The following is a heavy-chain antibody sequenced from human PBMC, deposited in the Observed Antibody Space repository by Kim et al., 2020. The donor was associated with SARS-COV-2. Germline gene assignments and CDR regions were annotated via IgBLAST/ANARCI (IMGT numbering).Heavy chain of an antibody. J-gene: IGHJ5*02. D-gene: IGHD2-2*02. CDR3: AKDGLVVPAAIGGPNWFDP. CDR1: GFTFSSYG. Sequence: GGSLRLSCAASGFTFSSYGMHWVRQAPGKGLEWVAVISYDGSNKYYADSVKGRFTISRDNSKNTLYLQMNSLRAEDTAVYYCAKDGLVVPAAIGGPNWFDPWGQGTLVTVSS. CDR2: ISYDGSNK. V-gene: IGHV3-30*18.